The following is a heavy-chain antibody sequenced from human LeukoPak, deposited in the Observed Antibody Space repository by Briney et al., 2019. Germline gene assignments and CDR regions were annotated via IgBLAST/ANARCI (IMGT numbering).Heavy chain of an antibody. D-gene: IGHD2-2*01. CDR3: ARGTSMGVIDP. Sequence: PSETLSLTCTVSGYSISSGYYWGWIRQPPGKGLEWIGTFYHSGSTYYSPSLKSRVTISIDTSKNRFYLSLASVTAADTAVYFCARGTSMGVIDPWGQGTLATVSS. V-gene: IGHV4-38-2*02. CDR1: GYSISSGYY. CDR2: FYHSGST. J-gene: IGHJ5*02.